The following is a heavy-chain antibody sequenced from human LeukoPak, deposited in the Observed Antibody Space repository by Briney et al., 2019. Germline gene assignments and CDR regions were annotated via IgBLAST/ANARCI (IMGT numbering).Heavy chain of an antibody. Sequence: ASVKVSCKASGYTFTSYGISWVRQAPGQGLEWMGIINPSGGSTSYAQKFQGRVTMTRDTSTSTVYMELSSLRSEDTAVYYCARVRGYCSSTSCYAGFDPWGQGTLVTVSS. J-gene: IGHJ5*02. D-gene: IGHD2-2*01. V-gene: IGHV1-46*01. CDR1: GYTFTSYG. CDR2: INPSGGST. CDR3: ARVRGYCSSTSCYAGFDP.